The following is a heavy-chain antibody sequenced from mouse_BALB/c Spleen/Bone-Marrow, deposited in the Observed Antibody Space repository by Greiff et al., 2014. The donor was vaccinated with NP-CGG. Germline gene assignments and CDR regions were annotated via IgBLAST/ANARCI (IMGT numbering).Heavy chain of an antibody. J-gene: IGHJ4*01. CDR2: IDPATGGT. CDR3: TREEIYFGYDVPMDY. CDR1: GYKFIDYE. V-gene: IGHV1-15*01. Sequence: QDQLQQSGAEPVRPGASATLSCKASGYKFIDYEMHWVKQTPVHGLEWIGSIDPATGGTAYNQNFKGKATLTADRSSTTAYMELRSLTSEDSAVYYCTREEIYFGYDVPMDYWGQGTSVTVSS. D-gene: IGHD2-2*01.